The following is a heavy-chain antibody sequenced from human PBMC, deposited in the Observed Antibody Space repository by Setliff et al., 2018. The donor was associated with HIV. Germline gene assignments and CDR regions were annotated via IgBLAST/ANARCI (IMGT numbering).Heavy chain of an antibody. Sequence: PSETLSLTCAVYGGSLSGYYWRWIRQPPGKGLEWIGHVSYSGSTNYNPSLKSRVTISVDTSKNHFSLNLNSVTAADTAIYYCARRRPPPSGMYSSYYMDVWGKGTAVTVSS. CDR1: GGSLSGYY. CDR2: VSYSGST. V-gene: IGHV4-34*11. J-gene: IGHJ6*03. CDR3: ARRRPPPSGMYSSYYMDV. D-gene: IGHD1-26*01.